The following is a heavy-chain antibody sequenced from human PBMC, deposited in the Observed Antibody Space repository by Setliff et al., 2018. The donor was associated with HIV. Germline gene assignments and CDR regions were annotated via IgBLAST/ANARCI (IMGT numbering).Heavy chain of an antibody. CDR3: ARGPGHDSSGYYYDYYYMDV. V-gene: IGHV4-39*01. Sequence: PSETLSLTCTVSGGSISSSSYYWGWIRQPPGKGLEWIGSIYYSGRTYYNPSLKSRVTISVDTSKNQFSLKLSSVTAADTAVYYCARGPGHDSSGYYYDYYYMDVWGKGTTVTVSS. J-gene: IGHJ6*03. CDR1: GGSISSSSYY. CDR2: IYYSGRT. D-gene: IGHD3-22*01.